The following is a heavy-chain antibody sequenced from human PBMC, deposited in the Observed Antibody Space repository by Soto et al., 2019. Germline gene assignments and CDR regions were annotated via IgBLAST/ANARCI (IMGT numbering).Heavy chain of an antibody. Sequence: LRLSCAASGFICSSYDMSWVRQAPGKGLEWVSTILVDGRTFYVDSVKGRFTISRDSSKNTVYLQMNSLTAGDTALYYCAKATATGGGAFDICGQGTMVTVS. CDR2: ILVDGRT. J-gene: IGHJ3*02. CDR1: GFICSSYD. CDR3: AKATATGGGAFDI. D-gene: IGHD2-8*02. V-gene: IGHV3-23*01.